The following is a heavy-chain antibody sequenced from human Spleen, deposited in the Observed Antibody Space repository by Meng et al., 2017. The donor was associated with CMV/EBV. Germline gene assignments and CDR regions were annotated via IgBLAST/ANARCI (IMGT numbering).Heavy chain of an antibody. D-gene: IGHD6-13*01. J-gene: IGHJ4*02. CDR1: GYTFTTYW. CDR3: ARGIAAVGTAYYFDY. V-gene: IGHV5-51*01. CDR2: ISPGDSDT. Sequence: GESLKISCQGSGYTFTTYWIAWVRQMPGRGLEWMGIISPGDSDTRYSPSFQGQVTISADKSITTAYLYLSSLKTSDTAMYYCARGIAAVGTAYYFDYWGQGTLVTVSS.